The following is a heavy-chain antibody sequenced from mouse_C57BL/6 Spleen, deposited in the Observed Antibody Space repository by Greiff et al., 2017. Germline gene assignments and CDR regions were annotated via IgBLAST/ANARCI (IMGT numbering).Heavy chain of an antibody. V-gene: IGHV5-9*01. J-gene: IGHJ2*01. CDR3: ARHRGLGSNYDY. Sequence: EVQGVESGGGLVKPGGSLKLSCAASGFTFSSYTMSWVRQTPEKRLEWVATISGGGGNTYYPDSVKGRFPISRDNAKNTLYLQMSNLRSEDTALYYCARHRGLGSNYDYWGQGTTLTVSS. D-gene: IGHD2-5*01. CDR1: GFTFSSYT. CDR2: ISGGGGNT.